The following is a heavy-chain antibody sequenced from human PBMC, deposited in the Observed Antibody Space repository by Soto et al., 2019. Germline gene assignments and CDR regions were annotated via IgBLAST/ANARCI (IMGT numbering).Heavy chain of an antibody. CDR1: GGSISIGGYY. CDR3: ARNSGSYYKGAFDI. Sequence: QVHLQESGPGLVKPSQTLSLTCTVSGGSISIGGYYWSWIRQHLGKGLEWIGYIYYSGRTYYNPSLKGRVTISVDTSKNQCTVKLSSVTAAGTTVYYCARNSGSYYKGAFDIWGQGTMVTVSS. J-gene: IGHJ3*02. CDR2: IYYSGRT. V-gene: IGHV4-31*03. D-gene: IGHD3-10*01.